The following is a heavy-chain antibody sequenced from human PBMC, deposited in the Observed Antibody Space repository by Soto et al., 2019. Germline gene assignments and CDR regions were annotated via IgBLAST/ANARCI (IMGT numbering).Heavy chain of an antibody. D-gene: IGHD3-3*01. V-gene: IGHV4-59*01. Sequence: KTSETLSLTCTVSGGSISSYYWSWIRQPPGKGLEWIGYIYYSGSTNYNPSLKSRVTISVDTSKNQFSLKLSSVTAADTAVYYCARGGGLGVYYDFWSGYQRHGMDVWGQGTTVTVSS. CDR2: IYYSGST. CDR3: ARGGGLGVYYDFWSGYQRHGMDV. J-gene: IGHJ6*02. CDR1: GGSISSYY.